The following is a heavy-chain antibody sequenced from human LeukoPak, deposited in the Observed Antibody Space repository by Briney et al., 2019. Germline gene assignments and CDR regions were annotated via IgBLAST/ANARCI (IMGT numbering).Heavy chain of an antibody. V-gene: IGHV3-53*01. CDR3: ARARSKGYSYEFDY. Sequence: PGGSLRLSCAASGFTVSSNYMSWVRQAPGKGLEWVSVIYSGGSTYYADSVKGRFTISRDNSKNTLYLQMNSLRAEDTAVYYCARARSKGYSYEFDYWGQGALVTVSS. CDR1: GFTVSSNY. D-gene: IGHD5-18*01. CDR2: IYSGGST. J-gene: IGHJ4*02.